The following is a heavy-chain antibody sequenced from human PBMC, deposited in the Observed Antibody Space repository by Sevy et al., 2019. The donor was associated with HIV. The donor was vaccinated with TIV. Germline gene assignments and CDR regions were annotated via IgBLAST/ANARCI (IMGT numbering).Heavy chain of an antibody. CDR2: IYGSAGVT. D-gene: IGHD3-22*01. CDR1: GITFSGYA. V-gene: IGHV3-23*01. J-gene: IGHJ3*02. CDR3: VGGRFDSTGSFDAFDI. Sequence: GGSLRLSCAASGITFSGYAMNWVRQAPGKGLDWVSTIYGSAGVTYYADSVKGPFTISRDNSKNTLFLQMNNLRAEDTAVYYCVGGRFDSTGSFDAFDIWGRGTLVTVSS.